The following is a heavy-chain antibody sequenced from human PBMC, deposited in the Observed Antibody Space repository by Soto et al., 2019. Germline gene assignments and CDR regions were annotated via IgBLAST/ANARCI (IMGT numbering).Heavy chain of an antibody. CDR1: GGTFSSHG. CDR3: ASERSAQYFDF. D-gene: IGHD1-26*01. Sequence: QVQLVQSGTVVQRRGSSVKVCCQASGGTFSSHGMAWVRQAPGQGLEWMGGIIPTFGTATYAPKFQGRVTITADKSTNTAYMELSSLRSEDTAVYYCASERSAQYFDFWGQGTLITVSS. J-gene: IGHJ4*02. V-gene: IGHV1-69*06. CDR2: IIPTFGTA.